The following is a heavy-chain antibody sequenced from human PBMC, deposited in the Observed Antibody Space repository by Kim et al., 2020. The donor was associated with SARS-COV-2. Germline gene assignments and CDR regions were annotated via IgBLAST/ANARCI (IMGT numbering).Heavy chain of an antibody. V-gene: IGHV4-4*02. CDR3: ARVRGYCSSTSCYNWFDP. CDR2: IYHSGST. D-gene: IGHD2-2*01. CDR1: GGSISSSNW. J-gene: IGHJ5*02. Sequence: SETLSLTCAVSGGSISSSNWWSWVRQPPGKGLEWIGEIYHSGSTNYNPSLKSRVTISVDKSKNQFSLKLSSVTAADTAVYYCARVRGYCSSTSCYNWFDPWGQGTLVTVSS.